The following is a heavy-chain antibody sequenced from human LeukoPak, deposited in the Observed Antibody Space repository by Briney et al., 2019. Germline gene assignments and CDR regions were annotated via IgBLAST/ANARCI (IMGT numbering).Heavy chain of an antibody. Sequence: PSETLSLTCTVSGGSISSSSYYWGWIRQPPGKGLEWIGRIYYSGSTYYNPALKSRVTISVDTSKNQFSLKLSSVTAADTAVYYCASESSSWYEDAFDIWGQGTMVTVSS. D-gene: IGHD6-13*01. V-gene: IGHV4-39*01. CDR2: IYYSGST. CDR1: GGSISSSSYY. CDR3: ASESSSWYEDAFDI. J-gene: IGHJ3*02.